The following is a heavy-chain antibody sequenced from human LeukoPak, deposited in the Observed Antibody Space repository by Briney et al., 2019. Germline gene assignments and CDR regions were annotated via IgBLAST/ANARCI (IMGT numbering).Heavy chain of an antibody. Sequence: ASVKVSCKASGYTFTSYGISWFRQAPGQGLEWMGWMGTYNADTDYAQKFQGRVTMTTETSTSTAYMELRSLISDDTAVYYCARDPGQYYDILTGYYTPYYFDYWGQGTLVTVSS. CDR1: GYTFTSYG. CDR3: ARDPGQYYDILTGYYTPYYFDY. D-gene: IGHD3-9*01. CDR2: MGTYNADT. V-gene: IGHV1-18*01. J-gene: IGHJ4*02.